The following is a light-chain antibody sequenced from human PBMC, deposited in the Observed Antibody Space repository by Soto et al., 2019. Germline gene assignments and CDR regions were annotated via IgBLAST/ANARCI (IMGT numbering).Light chain of an antibody. Sequence: DIVMTQSPDSLVVSLGERATITCKSSQSVLYSSNNKNYLAWYQQKPGQSPKLLIYWASSRESGVPDRFSGSGSGTDFTLTISSLQAEDVAVYYCQQYYATPYSFGQGTKLE. J-gene: IGKJ2*03. CDR3: QQYYATPYS. CDR2: WAS. V-gene: IGKV4-1*01. CDR1: QSVLYSSNNKNY.